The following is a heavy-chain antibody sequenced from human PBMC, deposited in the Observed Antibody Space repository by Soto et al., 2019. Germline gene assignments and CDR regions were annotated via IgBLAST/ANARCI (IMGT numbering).Heavy chain of an antibody. CDR2: IYYSGST. Sequence: SETLSLTCTVSGGSISSGGYYWSWIRQHPGKGLEWIGYIYYSGSTYYNPSLKSRVTISVDTSKNQFSLKLSSVTAADTAVYYCRVSPSYYYYYGMDVWGQGTTVTVSS. V-gene: IGHV4-31*03. J-gene: IGHJ6*02. CDR3: RVSPSYYYYYGMDV. D-gene: IGHD3-16*01. CDR1: GGSISSGGYY.